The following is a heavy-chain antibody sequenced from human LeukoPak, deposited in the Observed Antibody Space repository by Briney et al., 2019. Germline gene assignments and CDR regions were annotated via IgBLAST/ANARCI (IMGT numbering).Heavy chain of an antibody. CDR1: GGSISSSSYY. CDR3: ARHSNTRFSSVNWFDP. V-gene: IGHV4-39*01. CDR2: IYYSGST. J-gene: IGHJ5*02. D-gene: IGHD6-25*01. Sequence: SETPSLTCTVSGGSISSSSYYWGWIRQPPGKGLEWIGSIYYSGSTYYNPSLKSRVTISVDTSKNQFSLKLSSVTAADTAVYYCARHSNTRFSSVNWFDPWGQGTLVTVSS.